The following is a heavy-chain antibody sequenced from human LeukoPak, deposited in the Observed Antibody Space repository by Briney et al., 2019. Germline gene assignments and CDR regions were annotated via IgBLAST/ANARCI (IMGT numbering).Heavy chain of an antibody. CDR1: GYTFTKYG. D-gene: IGHD6-19*01. J-gene: IGHJ4*02. Sequence: GASVKLSCKASGYTFTKYGISWVRQAPGQGLEWMGWSSAYNGDTNYAQNLHGRVPMTKDTSPTTAHVALRRPRSDATAVYYFARDPSNSSGWRIYFGFEGRGTRVTVTS. CDR3: ARDPSNSSGWRIYFGF. CDR2: SSAYNGDT. V-gene: IGHV1-18*01.